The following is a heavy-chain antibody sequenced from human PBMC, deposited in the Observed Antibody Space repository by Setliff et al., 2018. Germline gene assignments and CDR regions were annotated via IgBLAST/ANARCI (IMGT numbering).Heavy chain of an antibody. CDR3: ARAVTIFGVITPIYFYYMDV. Sequence: PGGSLRLSCEGSGFIFSNYFMSWFRQAPGKGLEWLSYVTTTGGFTKEADSVRGRFSISRDNAKNSLHLQMNSLRAEDTALFYCARAVTIFGVITPIYFYYMDVWGKGTTVTVSS. CDR2: VTTTGGFT. D-gene: IGHD3-3*01. V-gene: IGHV3-11*06. CDR1: GFIFSNYF. J-gene: IGHJ6*03.